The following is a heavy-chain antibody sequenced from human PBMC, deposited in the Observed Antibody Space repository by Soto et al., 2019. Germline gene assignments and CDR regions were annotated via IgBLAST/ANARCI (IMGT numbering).Heavy chain of an antibody. CDR3: ARGSWRGSYHYGGGSWFDP. Sequence: SETLSLTCAVYGGSFSGYYWSWIRQPPGKGLEWIGEINHSGSTNYNPSLKSRVTISVDTSKNQFSLKLSSVTAADTAVYYCARGSWRGSYHYGGGSWFDPWGQGTLVTVSS. V-gene: IGHV4-34*01. D-gene: IGHD1-26*01. CDR2: INHSGST. J-gene: IGHJ5*02. CDR1: GGSFSGYY.